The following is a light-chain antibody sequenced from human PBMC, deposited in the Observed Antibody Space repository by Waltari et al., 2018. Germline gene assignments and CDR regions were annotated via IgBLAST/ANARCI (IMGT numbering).Light chain of an antibody. CDR2: KAS. CDR1: DNVNNF. CDR3: QSGFGIPRT. Sequence: DIQMTQSPSPVSASVGDRVTLTCRTSDNVNNFINWYQQKPGKAPKLLIYKASKLESRVPARFSGSGSGTDYTFTISSLQSEDGATYYGQSGFGIPRTFGGGTKVEIK. J-gene: IGKJ4*02. V-gene: IGKV1-39*02.